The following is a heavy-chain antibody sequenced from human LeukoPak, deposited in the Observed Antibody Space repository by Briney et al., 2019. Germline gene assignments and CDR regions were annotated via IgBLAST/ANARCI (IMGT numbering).Heavy chain of an antibody. CDR1: GFTFSGYA. J-gene: IGHJ5*02. Sequence: GGSLRLSCAASGFTFSGYAMHWVRQAPGKGLEWVAVISYDGSNKYYADSVKGRFTISRDNSKNTLYLQMNSLRAEDTAVYYCARDYCSGGSCYSENWFDPWGQGTLVTVSS. CDR2: ISYDGSNK. V-gene: IGHV3-30*04. D-gene: IGHD2-15*01. CDR3: ARDYCSGGSCYSENWFDP.